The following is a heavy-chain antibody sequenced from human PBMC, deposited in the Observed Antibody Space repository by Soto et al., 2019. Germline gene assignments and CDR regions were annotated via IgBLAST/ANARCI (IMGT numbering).Heavy chain of an antibody. V-gene: IGHV1-46*01. CDR3: AIERWNYDSDYYYYMDV. CDR1: GYTFTSYY. J-gene: IGHJ6*03. Sequence: ASVKVSCKASGYTFTSYYMHWVRQAPGQGLEWMGIINPSGGSTSYAQKFQGRVTMTRDTSTSTVYMELSSLRSEDTAVYYCAIERWNYDSDYYYYMDVWGKGTTVTVSS. D-gene: IGHD1-7*01. CDR2: INPSGGST.